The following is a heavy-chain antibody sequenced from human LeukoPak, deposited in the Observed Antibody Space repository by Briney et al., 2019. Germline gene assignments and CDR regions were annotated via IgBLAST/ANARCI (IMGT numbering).Heavy chain of an antibody. D-gene: IGHD3-16*01. J-gene: IGHJ6*02. CDR1: GFASIAYA. V-gene: IGHV3-23*01. CDR2: ISGGGVTT. CDR3: ARNQQLGGHSYYYYGMDV. Sequence: GGSLRLSCVGSGFASIAYALTWARQAPGKGLEWVSGISGGGVTTYYADSVKGRFTISRDNSKNTLYLQMNSLRADDTAIYYCARNQQLGGHSYYYYGMDVWGQGTTVTVSS.